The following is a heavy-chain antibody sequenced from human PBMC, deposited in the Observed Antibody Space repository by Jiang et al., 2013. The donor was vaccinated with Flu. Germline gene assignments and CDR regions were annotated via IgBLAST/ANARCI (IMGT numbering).Heavy chain of an antibody. Sequence: QLLESGGGLVQPGGSLRLSCAASEFTFSTYAMSWVRQAPGKGLQWVSAISGSGGSAYYADSVKGRFTISRDNSKNTLYLQMNSLRVEDTAVYYCAKGGITPISHYYGMDVWGQGTTVTVSS. D-gene: IGHD2-15*01. J-gene: IGHJ6*02. CDR1: EFTFSTYA. CDR2: ISGSGGSA. V-gene: IGHV3-23*01. CDR3: AKGGITPISHYYGMDV.